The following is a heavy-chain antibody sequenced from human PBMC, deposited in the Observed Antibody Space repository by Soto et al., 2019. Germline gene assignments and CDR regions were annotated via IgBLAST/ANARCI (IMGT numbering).Heavy chain of an antibody. Sequence: GESLKISCNGSGSSFSSDWIGGGRQMPGKGLEWRRIMYTGDSDIRYSPYFQGHVTTSADTSISTAYQQWSSLKASDNAIYYCARRRGSGSDYYYNYGMGVWGQGTTVTVSS. J-gene: IGHJ6*02. CDR3: ARRRGSGSDYYYNYGMGV. CDR1: GSSFSSDW. V-gene: IGHV5-51*01. CDR2: MYTGDSDI. D-gene: IGHD1-26*01.